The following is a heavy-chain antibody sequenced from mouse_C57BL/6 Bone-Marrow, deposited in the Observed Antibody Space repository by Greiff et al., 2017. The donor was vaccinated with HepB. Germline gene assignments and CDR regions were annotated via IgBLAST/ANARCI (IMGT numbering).Heavy chain of an antibody. D-gene: IGHD2-4*01. CDR2: IHPNSGST. J-gene: IGHJ3*01. V-gene: IGHV1-64*01. CDR3: ASYDYDRFAY. CDR1: GYTFTSYW. Sequence: QVQLQQPGAELVKPGDSVKLSCKASGYTFTSYWMHWVKQRPGQGLEWIGMIHPNSGSTNYNEKFKSKATLTVDKSSSTAYMQLSSLTSEDSAVYYCASYDYDRFAYWGQGTLVTVSA.